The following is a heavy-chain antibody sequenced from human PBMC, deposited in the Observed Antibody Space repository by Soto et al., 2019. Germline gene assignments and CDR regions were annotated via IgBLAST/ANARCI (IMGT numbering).Heavy chain of an antibody. D-gene: IGHD6-6*01. CDR3: ACSGRSSTLFEY. J-gene: IGHJ4*02. CDR1: GYSFPSYW. V-gene: IGHV5-51*01. Sequence: GESLTISCQGSGYSFPSYWIVWVLQMPGKGLEWMGIIYPGDSDTTYSPSFKGQVTISADKSISTVYLQWSSLKASDAAMHYCACSGRSSTLFEYWGQGTTVTVSS. CDR2: IYPGDSDT.